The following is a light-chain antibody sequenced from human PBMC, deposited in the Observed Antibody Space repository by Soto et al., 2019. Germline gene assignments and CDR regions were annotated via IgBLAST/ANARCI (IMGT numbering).Light chain of an antibody. J-gene: IGLJ1*01. CDR3: CSYAGNNPFV. Sequence: QSVLTQPASVSGSPGQSITISCTGTSSDVGSYNLVSWYQQHPGKAPKLMIYEGNKRPSGVSNRFSGAKSANTAALTISGXXXXXXXDYYCCSYAGNNPFVFGTGTKV. V-gene: IGLV2-23*01. CDR1: SSDVGSYNL. CDR2: EGN.